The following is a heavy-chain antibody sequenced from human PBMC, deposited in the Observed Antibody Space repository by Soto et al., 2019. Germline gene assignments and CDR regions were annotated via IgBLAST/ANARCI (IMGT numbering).Heavy chain of an antibody. CDR1: GFTFSSYA. J-gene: IGHJ6*02. CDR2: ISGSGGST. V-gene: IGHV3-23*01. CDR3: AKDAPVLLGYCSGGSCNYYGMDV. Sequence: PGGSLRLSCAASGFTFSSYAMSWVRQAPGKGLEWVSAISGSGGSTYYADSVKGRFTISRDNSKNTLYLQMNSLRAEDTAVYYCAKDAPVLLGYCSGGSCNYYGMDVWGQGTTVTVSS. D-gene: IGHD2-15*01.